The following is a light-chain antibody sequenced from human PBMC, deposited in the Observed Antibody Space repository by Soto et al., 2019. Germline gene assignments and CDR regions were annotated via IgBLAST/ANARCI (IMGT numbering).Light chain of an antibody. J-gene: IGLJ2*01. CDR2: YDD. CDR1: SSNIGNNA. Sequence: QSVLTQPPSVSEAPRQSVTISCSGSSSNIGNNAVNWYQQLPGQAPKLLIYYDDLLASGVSDRFSGSKSGTSASLAISGLQSEDEADYSCAAWDDTLNGPVFGGGTKVTVL. V-gene: IGLV1-36*01. CDR3: AAWDDTLNGPV.